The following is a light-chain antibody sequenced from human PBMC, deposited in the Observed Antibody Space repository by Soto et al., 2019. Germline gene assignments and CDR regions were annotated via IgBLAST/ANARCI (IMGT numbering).Light chain of an antibody. CDR2: AAS. V-gene: IGKV1-6*01. Sequence: AIQMTQSPSSLSASVGDRVTITCRASQGIRNDLGWYQQKPGKAPKLLIYAASSLQSGVPSRFSGSGSGTDFTLTISSLQPEDFATFYCLQDYNYSWTFGQGTKVEIK. CDR1: QGIRND. J-gene: IGKJ1*01. CDR3: LQDYNYSWT.